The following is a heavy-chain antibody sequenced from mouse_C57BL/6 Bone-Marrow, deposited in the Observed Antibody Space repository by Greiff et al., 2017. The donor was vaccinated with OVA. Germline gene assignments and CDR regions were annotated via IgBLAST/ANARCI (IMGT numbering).Heavy chain of an antibody. Sequence: QVQLQQSGAELAKPGASVKLSCKASGYTFTSYWMHWVKQRPGQGLEWIGYINPSSGYTKYNQKFKDKATLTADKSSSTAYMQLSSLTYEDSAVYYCAIRRWLLRLYFDVWGTGTTVTVSS. V-gene: IGHV1-7*01. CDR1: GYTFTSYW. J-gene: IGHJ1*03. CDR3: AIRRWLLRLYFDV. D-gene: IGHD2-3*01. CDR2: INPSSGYT.